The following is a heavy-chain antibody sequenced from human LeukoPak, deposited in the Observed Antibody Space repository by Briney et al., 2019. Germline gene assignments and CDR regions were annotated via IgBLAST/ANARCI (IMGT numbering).Heavy chain of an antibody. J-gene: IGHJ5*02. CDR2: ISSSSSYI. Sequence: GGSLRLSCAASGFTFSSYSMDWVRQAPGKGLERVSSISSSSSYIYYADSVKGRFTISRDNAKKSLYLQINNLRAEDTAVYFCARDFTGWELPNRFDPWGQGTLVTVSS. CDR3: ARDFTGWELPNRFDP. D-gene: IGHD1-26*01. V-gene: IGHV3-21*01. CDR1: GFTFSSYS.